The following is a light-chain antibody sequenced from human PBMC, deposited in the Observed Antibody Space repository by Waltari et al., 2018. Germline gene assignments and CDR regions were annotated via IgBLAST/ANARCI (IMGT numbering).Light chain of an antibody. Sequence: DIVMTQSPDSLAVSLGERATINCKSSQSVLFSSNSKYYLAWYQQKPGQPPKLLIYWASTRESGVPDRFSGSGSGTDFTLTISSLQAEDVAVYYCQQFYTTPPTFGQGTKVEIK. V-gene: IGKV4-1*01. J-gene: IGKJ1*01. CDR1: QSVLFSSNSKYY. CDR3: QQFYTTPPT. CDR2: WAS.